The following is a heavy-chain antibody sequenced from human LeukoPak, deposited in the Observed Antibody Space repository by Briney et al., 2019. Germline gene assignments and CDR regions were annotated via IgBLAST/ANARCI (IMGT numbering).Heavy chain of an antibody. CDR3: ARGAPYCSSTSCYQKDNWFDP. J-gene: IGHJ5*02. CDR1: GYSFSSYG. V-gene: IGHV1-69*04. D-gene: IGHD2-2*01. Sequence: SVKVSCKTSGYSFSSYGIAWVRQAPGQGLEWMGRIIPILGIANYAQKFQGRVTITADKSTSTAYMELSSLRSEDTAVYYCARGAPYCSSTSCYQKDNWFDPWGQGTLVTVSS. CDR2: IIPILGIA.